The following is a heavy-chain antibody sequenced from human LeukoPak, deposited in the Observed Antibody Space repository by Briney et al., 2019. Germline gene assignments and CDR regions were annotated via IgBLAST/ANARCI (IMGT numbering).Heavy chain of an antibody. CDR1: SDSIGNYY. Sequence: SETLSLTCTVSSDSIGNYYWTWIRQSPGKRLEWLGYYSSTGDSEYNPSLKSRVTMSVDMFKNQFSLKLTSVTAADTAVYFCARGYHWNYGWFDPWGQGTLVTVSS. CDR3: ARGYHWNYGWFDP. V-gene: IGHV4-59*01. J-gene: IGHJ5*02. D-gene: IGHD1-7*01. CDR2: YSSTGDS.